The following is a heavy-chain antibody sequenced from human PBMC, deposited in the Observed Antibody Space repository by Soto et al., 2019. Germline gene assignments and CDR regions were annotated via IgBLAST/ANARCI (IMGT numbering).Heavy chain of an antibody. J-gene: IGHJ5*02. V-gene: IGHV1-18*01. D-gene: IGHD2-21*02. CDR1: NYTFSSYG. CDR3: ARLQLGGDRMLNWFDP. CDR2: ISVNNGNT. Sequence: QVQLVQSGAEVKKPGASVKVSCKASNYTFSSYGINWVRQAPGQGLEWMGWISVNNGNTNSAQKFQGRVSMTTDTATDTAYMELKSLRSGDTAVYYCARLQLGGDRMLNWFDPWGQGTLVTVSS.